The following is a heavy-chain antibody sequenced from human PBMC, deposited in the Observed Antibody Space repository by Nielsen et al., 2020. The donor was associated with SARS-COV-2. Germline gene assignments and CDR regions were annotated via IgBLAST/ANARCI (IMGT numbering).Heavy chain of an antibody. CDR1: GFTFSSYG. J-gene: IGHJ4*02. Sequence: GGSLRLSCAASGFTFSSYGMHWVRQAPGKGLEWVAVISYDGSNKYYADSVKGRFTISRDNSKNTLYLQMNSLRAEDTAVYYCAKVRRIRTVTSPSDYWGQGTLVTDSS. CDR3: AKVRRIRTVTSPSDY. V-gene: IGHV3-30*18. D-gene: IGHD4-17*01. CDR2: ISYDGSNK.